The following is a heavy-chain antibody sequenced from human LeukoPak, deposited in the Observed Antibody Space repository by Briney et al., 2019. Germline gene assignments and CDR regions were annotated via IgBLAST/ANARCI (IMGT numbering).Heavy chain of an antibody. Sequence: PGGSLRLSCAASGFTFSSYLMSWVRQAPGKGLEWVSGISGSGDNTYYAASVQGRFTISRDNSKNTLYLQMNSLRAEDTAVYYCASELRFLEWLPDYWGQRTLVTVSS. CDR3: ASELRFLEWLPDY. J-gene: IGHJ4*02. D-gene: IGHD3-3*01. V-gene: IGHV3-23*01. CDR2: ISGSGDNT. CDR1: GFTFSSYL.